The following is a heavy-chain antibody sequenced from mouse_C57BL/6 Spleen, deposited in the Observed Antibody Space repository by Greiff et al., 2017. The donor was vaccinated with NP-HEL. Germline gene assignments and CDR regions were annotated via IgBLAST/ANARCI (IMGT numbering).Heavy chain of an antibody. CDR1: GYTFTSYG. V-gene: IGHV1-81*01. CDR2: IYPRSGNT. CDR3: ATTTVVELYYAMDY. D-gene: IGHD1-1*01. J-gene: IGHJ4*01. Sequence: QVHVKQSGAELARPGASVKLSCQASGYTFTSYGISWVKQRTGQGLEWIGEIYPRSGNTYYNEKFKGKATLTADKSSSTAYMELRSLTSEDSAVYFCATTTVVELYYAMDYWGQGTSVTVSS.